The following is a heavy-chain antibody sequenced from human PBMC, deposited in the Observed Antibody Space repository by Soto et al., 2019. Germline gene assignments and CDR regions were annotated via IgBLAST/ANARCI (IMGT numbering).Heavy chain of an antibody. CDR3: ARSPVAAVPGVRSHYYYYGMDV. V-gene: IGHV1-69*01. CDR2: IVPMVGTA. Sequence: QVQLMQSGAEVKKPGSSVKVSCKASGGTFGNYGINWVRQAPGQGPEWMVGIVPMVGTANYAQNFQGRVTISADESTSTSYMELSSLRSEDTAVYYCARSPVAAVPGVRSHYYYYGMDVWGQGTTVTVSS. J-gene: IGHJ6*02. CDR1: GGTFGNYG. D-gene: IGHD6-13*01.